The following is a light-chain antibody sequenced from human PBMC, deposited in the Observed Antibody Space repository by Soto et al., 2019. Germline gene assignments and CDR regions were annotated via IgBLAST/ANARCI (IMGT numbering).Light chain of an antibody. CDR1: QSVSSN. CDR3: QQYNNWPPAYT. CDR2: GAS. Sequence: EIVMTQSPATLSVSPGERATLSCRASQSVSSNLAWYQQKPGQAPMLLIYGASTRATGIPARFSGSGSGTEYTLTISSLQSEAFAVYYCQQYNNWPPAYTFGQATKLEIK. J-gene: IGKJ2*01. V-gene: IGKV3-15*01.